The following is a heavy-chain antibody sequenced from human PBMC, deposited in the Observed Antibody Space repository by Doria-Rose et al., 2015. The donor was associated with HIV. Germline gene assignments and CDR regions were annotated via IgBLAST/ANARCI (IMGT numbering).Heavy chain of an antibody. J-gene: IGHJ4*02. D-gene: IGHD3-10*01. CDR3: ATGLLVRGVIVTFGFDF. CDR1: GYTLTELS. CDR2: FDPEDGET. Sequence: QVQLVQSGAEVKKPGASVKVSCKVSGYTLTELSMHWVRQVPGKGLEWMGGFDPEDGETIYAQKFQGRVRMTEDTSTGTAYMELSSLTSEDTAVYYCATGLLVRGVIVTFGFDFWGQGTLVTVSS. V-gene: IGHV1-24*01.